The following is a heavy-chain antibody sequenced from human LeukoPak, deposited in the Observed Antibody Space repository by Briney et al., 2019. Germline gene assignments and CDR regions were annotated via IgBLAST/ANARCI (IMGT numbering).Heavy chain of an antibody. CDR2: ISGSGGIT. CDR1: GFTFGSYA. V-gene: IGHV3-23*01. J-gene: IGHJ4*02. D-gene: IGHD1-26*01. CDR3: AKGDTTWELPHDY. Sequence: GGSLRLSCAASGFTFGSYAMSWVRQAPGKGLEWVSAISGSGGITSYADSVKGRFTISRDNSKNTLYLQMNSLRAEDTAVYYCAKGDTTWELPHDYWGQGTLVTVSS.